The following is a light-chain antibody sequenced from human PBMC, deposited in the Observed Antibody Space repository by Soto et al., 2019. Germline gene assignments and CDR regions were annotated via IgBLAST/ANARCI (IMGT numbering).Light chain of an antibody. CDR2: AVS. J-gene: IGKJ3*01. CDR3: QQYGTSPLT. Sequence: EIVLTQSPGTLSLSPGERATLSCRASQSVGSTYLAWYQRKPGQAPKLLIYAVSSRATGIPDRFSGSGSGTDFTLTISRLEPEDFAVYYCQQYGTSPLTFGPGTKVDI. V-gene: IGKV3-20*01. CDR1: QSVGSTY.